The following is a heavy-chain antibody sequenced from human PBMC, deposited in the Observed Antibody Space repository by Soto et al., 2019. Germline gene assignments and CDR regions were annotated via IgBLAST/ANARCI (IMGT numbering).Heavy chain of an antibody. V-gene: IGHV3-30*03. J-gene: IGHJ4*02. CDR3: ASRLWVAPV. CDR1: GFPFSNYG. D-gene: IGHD1-26*01. Sequence: QVQLVESGGGVVEPGRSLRLSCAASGFPFSNYGMHWVRQAPGKGLEWMAVISFDGHDQDYADSVKGRFTISRDNSKSTLYLQLKSLRAEDMAVYYSASRLWVAPVWAQGTLVTVS. CDR2: ISFDGHDQ.